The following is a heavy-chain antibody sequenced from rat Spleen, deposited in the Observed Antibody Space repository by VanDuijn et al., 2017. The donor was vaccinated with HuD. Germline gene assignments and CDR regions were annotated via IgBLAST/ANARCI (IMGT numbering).Heavy chain of an antibody. CDR3: TRGGLWVFYY. V-gene: IGHV5-31*01. J-gene: IGHJ2*01. Sequence: EVQLVESGGGLVRPGRSLKLSCVASGFTFSNYYMAWVRQAPTKGLEWVASITNTGGSTYYPDSVKGRFTISRDNAKSTLYLQMNSLRSEDTATYYCTRGGLWVFYYWGQGVMVTVSS. CDR1: GFTFSNYY. D-gene: IGHD1-7*01. CDR2: ITNTGGST.